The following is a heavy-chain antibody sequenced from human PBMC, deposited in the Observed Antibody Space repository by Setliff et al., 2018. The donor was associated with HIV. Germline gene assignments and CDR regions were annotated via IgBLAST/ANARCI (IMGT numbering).Heavy chain of an antibody. J-gene: IGHJ3*02. V-gene: IGHV1-2*02. CDR3: ARAIGITIFGVVRDAFDI. Sequence: ASVKVSCKASGYTFTGYYMHWVRQAPGQGLEWMGWINPNSGGTNYAQKFQGRVTMTRDTSISTAYMELSRLRSDDTAVYYCARAIGITIFGVVRDAFDIWGQGTMFTVSS. CDR1: GYTFTGYY. D-gene: IGHD3-3*01. CDR2: INPNSGGT.